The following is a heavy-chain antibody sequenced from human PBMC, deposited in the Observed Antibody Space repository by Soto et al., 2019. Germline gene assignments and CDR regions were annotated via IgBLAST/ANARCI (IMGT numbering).Heavy chain of an antibody. V-gene: IGHV3-73*01. CDR3: TRLPSDSGYDR. D-gene: IGHD5-12*01. CDR2: IRSKANSYAT. CDR1: GFTFSGSA. Sequence: GGSLRLSCAASGFTFSGSAMHWVRQASGKGLEWVGRIRSKANSYATAYAASVKGRFTISRDDSKNTAYLQMNSLKTEDTAVYYCTRLPSDSGYDRWGQGTLVTVSS. J-gene: IGHJ4*02.